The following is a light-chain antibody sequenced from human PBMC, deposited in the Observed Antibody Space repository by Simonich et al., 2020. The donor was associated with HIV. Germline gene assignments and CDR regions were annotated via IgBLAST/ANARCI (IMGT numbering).Light chain of an antibody. CDR3: QQYNSLWVT. Sequence: EILMTQSPATLSVSPGERATLSCRASQSLSSNLAWYQQKPGQAPRLLIYGASTRATGIPARFSGSGSGTEFTLTISSLQSDDFATYYCQQYNSLWVTFGGGTKVEIK. V-gene: IGKV3-15*01. CDR1: QSLSSN. CDR2: GAS. J-gene: IGKJ4*01.